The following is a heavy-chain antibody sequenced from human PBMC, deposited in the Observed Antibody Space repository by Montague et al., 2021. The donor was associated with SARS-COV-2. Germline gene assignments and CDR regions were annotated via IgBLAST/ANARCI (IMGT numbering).Heavy chain of an antibody. CDR1: GFTFDDYA. V-gene: IGHV3-9*01. CDR3: AKLPSRDGYNLRDY. Sequence: SLRLSCAASGFTFDDYAMHRVRQAPGKGLEWVSGISWNSGSMGYADSVKGRFTISRDNAKNSLYLQMNSLRAEDTALYYCAKLPSRDGYNLRDYWGQGTLVTVSS. J-gene: IGHJ4*02. D-gene: IGHD5-24*01. CDR2: ISWNSGSM.